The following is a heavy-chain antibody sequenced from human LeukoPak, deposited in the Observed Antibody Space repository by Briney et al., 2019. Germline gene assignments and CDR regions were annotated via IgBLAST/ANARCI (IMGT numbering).Heavy chain of an antibody. J-gene: IGHJ4*01. D-gene: IGHD2-15*01. CDR1: GFTFSSYS. CDR2: ISSSSSTI. Sequence: GGSLRLSCAASGFTFSSYSMNWVRQAPGKGLEWVSYISSSSSTIYYADSVKGRFTISRDDATNSLSLHMDSLRDEDTAVYFCAKARYCSRGSCYLFDYWGHGTLDTVSS. V-gene: IGHV3-48*02. CDR3: AKARYCSRGSCYLFDY.